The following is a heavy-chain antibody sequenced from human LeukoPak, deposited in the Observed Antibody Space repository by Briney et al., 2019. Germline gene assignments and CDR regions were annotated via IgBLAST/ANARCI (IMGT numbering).Heavy chain of an antibody. Sequence: SETLSLTCTVSGGSISSYYWSWIRQPLGKGLEWIGYIYYSGSTNYNPSLKSRVTISVDTSKNQFSLKLSSVTAADTAVYYCAREDRIAAAGTGFDYWGQGTLVTVSS. CDR1: GGSISSYY. CDR2: IYYSGST. D-gene: IGHD6-13*01. CDR3: AREDRIAAAGTGFDY. J-gene: IGHJ4*02. V-gene: IGHV4-59*01.